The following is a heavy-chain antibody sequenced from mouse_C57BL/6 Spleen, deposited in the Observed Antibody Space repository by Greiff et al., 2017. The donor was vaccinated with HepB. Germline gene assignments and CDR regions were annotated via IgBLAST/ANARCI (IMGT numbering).Heavy chain of an antibody. D-gene: IGHD1-1*01. Sequence: QVQLKQSGPELVKPGASVKISCKASGYAFSSSWMNWVKQRPGKGLEWIGRIYPGDGDTNYNGKFKGKATLTADKSSSTAYMQLSSLTSEDSAVYFWARRGIYYYGRSYGYFDVWGTGTTVTVSS. J-gene: IGHJ1*03. CDR2: IYPGDGDT. V-gene: IGHV1-82*01. CDR1: GYAFSSSW. CDR3: ARRGIYYYGRSYGYFDV.